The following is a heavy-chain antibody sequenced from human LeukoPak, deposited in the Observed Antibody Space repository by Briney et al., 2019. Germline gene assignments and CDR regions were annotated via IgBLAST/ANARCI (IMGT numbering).Heavy chain of an antibody. J-gene: IGHJ4*02. V-gene: IGHV1-69*13. CDR1: GGTFISYA. Sequence: SVKVSCKASGGTFISYAISWVRQAPGQGLEWMGGIIPIFGTANYAQKFQGRVTITADESTSTAYMELSSLRSEDTAVYYCAREAVAAPGGFDYWGQGTLVTVSS. D-gene: IGHD6-19*01. CDR2: IIPIFGTA. CDR3: AREAVAAPGGFDY.